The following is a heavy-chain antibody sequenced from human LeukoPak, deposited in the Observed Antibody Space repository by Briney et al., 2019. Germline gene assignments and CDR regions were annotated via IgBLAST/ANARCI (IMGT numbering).Heavy chain of an antibody. D-gene: IGHD5-18*01. CDR3: ARRGLRYNYDFDN. Sequence: ASVKVSCKASGYTFTSYGISWVRQAPGQGLEWMGWISAYNGNTYYTQEVQGRVTMTTDTSTNTAYMELRSLRSDDTAVYYCARRGLRYNYDFDNWGQGTLATVSS. CDR2: ISAYNGNT. V-gene: IGHV1-18*01. J-gene: IGHJ4*02. CDR1: GYTFTSYG.